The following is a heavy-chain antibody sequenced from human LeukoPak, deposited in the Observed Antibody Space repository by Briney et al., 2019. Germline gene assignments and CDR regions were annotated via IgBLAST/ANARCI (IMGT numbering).Heavy chain of an antibody. CDR2: ISSSGSTR. Sequence: PGGSLRLSCAASGFTFSTYEMNWVRQAPGQGLEWVSHISSSGSTRYYADSVKGRFTISRDNAKNSLYLQMNSLRAEDTAVYYCTSCYVLDAFDIWGQGTMVTVSS. CDR1: GFTFSTYE. CDR3: TSCYVLDAFDI. D-gene: IGHD2-2*01. J-gene: IGHJ3*02. V-gene: IGHV3-48*03.